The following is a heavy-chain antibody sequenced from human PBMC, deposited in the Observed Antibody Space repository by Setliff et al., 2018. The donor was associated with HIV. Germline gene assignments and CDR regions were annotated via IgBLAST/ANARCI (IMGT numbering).Heavy chain of an antibody. D-gene: IGHD1-1*01. J-gene: IGHJ4*02. CDR3: AKGSRAYKAPLDY. V-gene: IGHV3-9*01. Sequence: PGGSLRLSCAASGFTLDEYAMYWVRQAPGKGLELVSSISWNRGTIGYVDSVKGRFTISRDDARNSLYLQMNSLRPEDTALYYCAKGSRAYKAPLDYWGLGTLVTSPQ. CDR2: ISWNRGTI. CDR1: GFTLDEYA.